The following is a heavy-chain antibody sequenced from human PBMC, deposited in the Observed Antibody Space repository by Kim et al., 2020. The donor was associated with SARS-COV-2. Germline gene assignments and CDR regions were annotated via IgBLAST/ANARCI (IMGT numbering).Heavy chain of an antibody. V-gene: IGHV4-59*08. CDR3: AAARPMETYYYYYYMDV. D-gene: IGHD6-6*01. J-gene: IGHJ6*03. CDR2: IYYSGST. Sequence: SETLSLTCTVSGGSISSYYWSWIRQPPGKGLEWIGYIYYSGSTNYNPSLKSRVTISVDTSKNQFSLKLSSVTAADTAVYYCAAARPMETYYYYYYMDVWGKGTTVTVSS. CDR1: GGSISSYY.